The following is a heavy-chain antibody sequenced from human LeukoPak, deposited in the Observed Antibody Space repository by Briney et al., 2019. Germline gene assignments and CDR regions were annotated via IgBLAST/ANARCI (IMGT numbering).Heavy chain of an antibody. CDR3: ARDGGTASNPSHDTFAI. Sequence: PSQTLSLTCTVSGGSISSGANYWSWIRQPPGRGLEWIGYISHSESAYYSPSLESRITISVDRSKNQFSLKLKSVTAADTAIYYCARDGGTASNPSHDTFAIWGQGTMVAVSS. D-gene: IGHD2-21*02. V-gene: IGHV4-30-2*01. CDR1: GGSISSGANY. CDR2: ISHSESA. J-gene: IGHJ3*02.